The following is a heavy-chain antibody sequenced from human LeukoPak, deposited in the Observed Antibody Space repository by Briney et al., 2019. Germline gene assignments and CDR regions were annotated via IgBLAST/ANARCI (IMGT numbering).Heavy chain of an antibody. J-gene: IGHJ4*02. D-gene: IGHD6-6*01. CDR3: AEETSDHRY. Sequence: ETLSLTCTVSGGSISSGGYYWSWIRQAPGKGLEWVSAISGSGGGTYYADSVKGRFTISRDNSKNTLYLQMNSLRAEDTAVYYCAEETSDHRYWGQGTLVTVSS. CDR1: GGSISSGGYY. V-gene: IGHV3-23*01. CDR2: ISGSGGGT.